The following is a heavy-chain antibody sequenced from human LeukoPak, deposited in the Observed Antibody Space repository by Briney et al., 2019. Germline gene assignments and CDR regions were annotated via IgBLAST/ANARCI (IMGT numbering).Heavy chain of an antibody. J-gene: IGHJ4*02. V-gene: IGHV5-51*01. CDR2: IYPGDSDT. CDR1: GYTFTYW. D-gene: IGHD4-23*01. CDR3: ARQDGGGLYYFDY. Sequence: GESLGISCKGSGYTFTYWIAWVRQMPGKGLEWMGIIYPGDSDTRYSPSFQGQVTISVDKSISTAYLQWSSLKASDTAMYYCARQDGGGLYYFDYWGQGTLVTVSS.